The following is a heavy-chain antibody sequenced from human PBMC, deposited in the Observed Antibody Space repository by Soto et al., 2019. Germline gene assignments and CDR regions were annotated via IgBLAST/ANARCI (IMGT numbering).Heavy chain of an antibody. J-gene: IGHJ4*02. CDR2: ISGSGT. V-gene: IGHV3-23*01. Sequence: EVQLLESGGGLVQPGGSLRLSCAASGFTFSSYAMSWVRQAPGKGLEWVSTISGSGTYYADSVKGRFTISRDNSKNMLYLQWKSLPAETRALNNFAHKLGFAYWGREPWSPSPQ. CDR1: GFTFSSYA. CDR3: AHKLGFAY. D-gene: IGHD7-27*01.